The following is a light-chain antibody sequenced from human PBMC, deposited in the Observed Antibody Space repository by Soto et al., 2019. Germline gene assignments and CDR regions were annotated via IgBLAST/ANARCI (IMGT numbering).Light chain of an antibody. CDR2: TAS. CDR3: QHNNSVPFT. J-gene: IGKJ4*01. CDR1: QSINNW. Sequence: DIQMTQSPPTLSASVGDRVTITCRASQSINNWLAWHQQKPGKAPKVLIYTASSLESGVPSRFSGSGSGTEFTLTISSLQPDDVATYYCQHNNSVPFTFGGGTKVEIK. V-gene: IGKV1-5*03.